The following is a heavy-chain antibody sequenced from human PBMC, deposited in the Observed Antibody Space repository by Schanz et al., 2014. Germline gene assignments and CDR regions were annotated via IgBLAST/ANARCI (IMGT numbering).Heavy chain of an antibody. V-gene: IGHV4-30-4*07. CDR3: YGMDV. Sequence: QVQLQESGPGLVKPSQTLSLTCAVSDGSISSGGYSWSWIRQPPGKGLEWIGYIFFRGSTYYNPSRKSRVTISIDPAKTQFSLRLTSVTAADTAVYYCYGMDVWGQGTTVTVSS. CDR1: DGSISSGGYS. J-gene: IGHJ6*02. CDR2: IFFRGST.